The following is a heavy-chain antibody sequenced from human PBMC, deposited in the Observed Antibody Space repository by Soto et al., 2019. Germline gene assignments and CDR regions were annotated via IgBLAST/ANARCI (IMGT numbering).Heavy chain of an antibody. J-gene: IGHJ6*03. V-gene: IGHV6-1*01. CDR2: TYYTSKWYY. Sequence: SQTLSLTCVISGDSVTGNTAGCNWIRQSPSRGLEWLGRTYYTSKWYYDYAASLKGRMTINRDTSRKKFSHQMNSARPEATAVYYCASAMFVRGDYYVDVWGKGTTVTVSS. D-gene: IGHD3-10*02. CDR3: ASAMFVRGDYYVDV. CDR1: GDSVTGNTAG.